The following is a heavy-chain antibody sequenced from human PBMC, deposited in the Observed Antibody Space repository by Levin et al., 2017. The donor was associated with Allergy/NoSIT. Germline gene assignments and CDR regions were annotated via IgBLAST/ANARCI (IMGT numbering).Heavy chain of an antibody. J-gene: IGHJ3*02. Sequence: GESLKISCAASGFIFSSYGMHWVRQAPGKGLEWVAIIWYDGSNKYYADSVKGRFSISRDNPKNTLYLQMNSLRAEDTALYYCARDSSSGWPTDAFDIWGQGTMVTVSS. V-gene: IGHV3-33*01. D-gene: IGHD6-19*01. CDR1: GFIFSSYG. CDR2: IWYDGSNK. CDR3: ARDSSSGWPTDAFDI.